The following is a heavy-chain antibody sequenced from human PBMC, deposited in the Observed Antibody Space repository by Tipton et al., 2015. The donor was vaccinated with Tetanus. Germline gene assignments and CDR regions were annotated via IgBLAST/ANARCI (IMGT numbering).Heavy chain of an antibody. CDR2: IYHGDSDT. V-gene: IGHV5-51*01. D-gene: IGHD2-15*01. J-gene: IGHJ3*02. CDR3: ARKSIVGVVAATADAFDI. Sequence: VQLVQSGAEVKKPGESLKISCKGSGYSFTSYWIGWVRQMPGKGLEWMGIIYHGDSDTRYSPSFHGQVTISADKSISTAYLQRRSLKASDTAMYYCARKSIVGVVAATADAFDIWGQGTMVTVSS. CDR1: GYSFTSYW.